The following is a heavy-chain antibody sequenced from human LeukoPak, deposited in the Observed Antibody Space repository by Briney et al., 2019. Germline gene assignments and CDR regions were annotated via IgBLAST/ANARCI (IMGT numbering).Heavy chain of an antibody. CDR2: IYYSGST. CDR3: ARDTGIIYDSSGYYYENAFDI. D-gene: IGHD3-22*01. Sequence: SQTLSLTCTVSGGSISSGGYYWSWIRQHPGKGLEWIGYIYYSGSTYYNPSLKSRVTISVDTSKNQSSLKLSSVTAADTAVYYCARDTGIIYDSSGYYYENAFDIWGQGTMVTVSS. CDR1: GGSISSGGYY. V-gene: IGHV4-31*03. J-gene: IGHJ3*02.